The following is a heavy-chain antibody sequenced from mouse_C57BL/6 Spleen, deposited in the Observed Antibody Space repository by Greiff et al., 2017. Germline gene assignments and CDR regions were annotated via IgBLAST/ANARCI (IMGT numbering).Heavy chain of an antibody. Sequence: EVQLQQSGPELVKPGASVKISCKASGYTFTDYYMNWVKQSHGKSLEWIGDINPNNGGTSYNQKFKGKATLTVEKSSSTAYMELRSLTSEDSAVYYCARGVYFDYWGQGTTLTVSS. CDR2: INPNNGGT. CDR1: GYTFTDYY. V-gene: IGHV1-26*01. J-gene: IGHJ2*01. CDR3: ARGVYFDY.